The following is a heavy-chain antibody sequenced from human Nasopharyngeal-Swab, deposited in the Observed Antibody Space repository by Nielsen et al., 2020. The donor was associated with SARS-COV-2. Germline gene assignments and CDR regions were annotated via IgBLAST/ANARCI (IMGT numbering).Heavy chain of an antibody. V-gene: IGHV4-39*01. CDR1: GGSISSSSYY. Sequence: GSLRLSCTVSGGSISSSSYYWGWIRQPPGKGLEWIGSIYYGGSTYYNPSLKSRVTISVDTSKNQFSLKLSSVTAADTAVYYCATYGYGSYYYYYMDVWGKGTTVTVSS. J-gene: IGHJ6*03. CDR2: IYYGGST. D-gene: IGHD5-18*01. CDR3: ATYGYGSYYYYYMDV.